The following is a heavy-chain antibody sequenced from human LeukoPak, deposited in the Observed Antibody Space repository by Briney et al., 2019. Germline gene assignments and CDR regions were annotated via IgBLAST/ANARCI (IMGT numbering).Heavy chain of an antibody. Sequence: ASVKVSCNISGYTLTDFSMHWVRQAPGKGLEWMGGFNREDDEAIYAPHFQGRVTVTEDTSTDTAYIELSSLRSEDAAVYYCATLDSYYDNSGRPLVPDWGQGTLVTVSS. V-gene: IGHV1-24*01. CDR1: GYTLTDFS. CDR2: FNREDDEA. J-gene: IGHJ4*02. D-gene: IGHD3-22*01. CDR3: ATLDSYYDNSGRPLVPD.